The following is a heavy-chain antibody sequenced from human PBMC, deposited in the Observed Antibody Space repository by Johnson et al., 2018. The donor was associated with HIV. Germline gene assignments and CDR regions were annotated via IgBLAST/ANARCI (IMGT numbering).Heavy chain of an antibody. CDR2: IYSRGST. Sequence: VQLVESGGGLVQPGGSLRLSCAASGFTVSSNYMSWVRQAPGKGLEWVSVIYSRGSTYYADSVKGRFTTSRDNSKNTLDLQMNSLRAVDTAVYYCAKGAQWLPSDAFDIWGQGTMVTVSS. D-gene: IGHD6-19*01. V-gene: IGHV3-66*01. CDR3: AKGAQWLPSDAFDI. CDR1: GFTVSSNY. J-gene: IGHJ3*02.